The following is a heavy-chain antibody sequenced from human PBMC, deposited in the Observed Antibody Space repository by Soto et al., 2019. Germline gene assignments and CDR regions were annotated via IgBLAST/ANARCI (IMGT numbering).Heavy chain of an antibody. CDR2: INAGSGNT. V-gene: IGHV1-3*01. D-gene: IGHD3-3*02. Sequence: SVKVYCKSTGYTFSACTMNWVRQAPGQILEWMGWINAGSGNTKYSQNFQGRVSITRDTSASTVYMELTGLTSEDTAVYYCARDTETLGPRANDALDIWGQGTMVTVSS. J-gene: IGHJ3*02. CDR1: GYTFSACT. CDR3: ARDTETLGPRANDALDI.